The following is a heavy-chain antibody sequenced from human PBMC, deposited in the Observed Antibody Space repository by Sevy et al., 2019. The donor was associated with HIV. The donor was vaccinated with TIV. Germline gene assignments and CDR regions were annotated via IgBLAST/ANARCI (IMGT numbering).Heavy chain of an antibody. CDR2: ISFSSVAT. Sequence: GGSQRLSCVGSGFTFGSYGMSWVRQPPGKGLEWVSSISFSSVATFYADSVRGRFTISRDNSKNILYLQMNSLRAEDTAVYFCAKPPSNHDVLHYYGMDVWGQGTTVTVSS. CDR1: GFTFGSYG. CDR3: AKPPSNHDVLHYYGMDV. J-gene: IGHJ6*02. D-gene: IGHD3-10*01. V-gene: IGHV3-23*01.